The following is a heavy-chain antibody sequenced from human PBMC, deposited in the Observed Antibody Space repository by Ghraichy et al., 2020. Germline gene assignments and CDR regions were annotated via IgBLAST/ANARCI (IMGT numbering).Heavy chain of an antibody. V-gene: IGHV3-30*18. Sequence: RGSLRLSCAASGFTFSSYGMHWVRQAPGKGLEWVAVISYDGSNKYYADSVKGRFTISRDNSKNTLYLQMNSLRAEDTAVYYCAKDTGRWLQGHDAFDIWGQGTMVTVSS. J-gene: IGHJ3*02. CDR2: ISYDGSNK. CDR3: AKDTGRWLQGHDAFDI. CDR1: GFTFSSYG. D-gene: IGHD5-24*01.